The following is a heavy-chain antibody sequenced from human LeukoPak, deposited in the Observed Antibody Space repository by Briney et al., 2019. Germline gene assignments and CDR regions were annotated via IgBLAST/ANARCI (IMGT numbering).Heavy chain of an antibody. V-gene: IGHV1-2*02. Sequence: ASVKVSCKTSGYSFTGYYMHWVRQAPGQGLEWMGWINPNSGGTNYAQKFQGRVTMTRDTSISTAYMELSRLRSDDTAVYYCARGVVDLPLPIDYWGQGTLVTVSS. CDR1: GYSFTGYY. D-gene: IGHD3-3*01. J-gene: IGHJ4*02. CDR2: INPNSGGT. CDR3: ARGVVDLPLPIDY.